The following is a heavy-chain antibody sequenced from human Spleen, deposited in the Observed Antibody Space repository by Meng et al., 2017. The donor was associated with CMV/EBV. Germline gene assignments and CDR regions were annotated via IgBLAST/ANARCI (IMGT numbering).Heavy chain of an antibody. V-gene: IGHV4-61*01. CDR1: GGSVSSGYY. D-gene: IGHD3-10*01. Sequence: SETLSLTCSVSGGSVSSGYYWSWIRQPPGKGLEWIGYIYYSGSTNYNPSLKSRVAISEDTSKNQFSLKLSSVTAADTAVYYCARDRAYGMDVWGQGTTVTVSS. CDR2: IYYSGST. CDR3: ARDRAYGMDV. J-gene: IGHJ6*02.